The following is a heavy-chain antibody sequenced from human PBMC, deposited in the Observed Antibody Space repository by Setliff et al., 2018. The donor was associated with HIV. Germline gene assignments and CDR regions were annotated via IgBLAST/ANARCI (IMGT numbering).Heavy chain of an antibody. V-gene: IGHV4-39*02. CDR1: GGSFSSGDYY. D-gene: IGHD3-10*01. Sequence: SETLSLTCTVSGGSFSSGDYYWSWIRQPPGKGLEWVGSIYHDDNTYYNPSLKSRVTISADMSKNHFSLRLNSATAADTAVYYCARRDLTSVPTWGQGTLVTVSS. CDR3: ARRDLTSVPT. J-gene: IGHJ5*02. CDR2: IYHDDNT.